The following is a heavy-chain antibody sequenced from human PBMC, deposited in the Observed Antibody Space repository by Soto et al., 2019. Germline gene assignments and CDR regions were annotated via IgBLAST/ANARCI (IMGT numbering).Heavy chain of an antibody. CDR3: ASNTRYDPPDY. V-gene: IGHV3-23*01. J-gene: IGHJ4*02. CDR1: GFTFSSYA. Sequence: EVQLLESGGGLVQPGWSLRLSCEASGFTFSSYAMSWVRQAPGKGLAWVSGFSVSGGSTYYADSVKGRFTISRDNSKNTLYLQMNGLRAEDTAVYYCASNTRYDPPDYWGQGTLVTVSS. CDR2: FSVSGGST. D-gene: IGHD3-16*01.